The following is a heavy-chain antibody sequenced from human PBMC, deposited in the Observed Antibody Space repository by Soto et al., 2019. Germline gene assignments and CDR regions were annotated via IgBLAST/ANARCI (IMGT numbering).Heavy chain of an antibody. CDR2: IYWDDDK. CDR3: AHRAYYYGSGSYYTH. D-gene: IGHD3-10*01. CDR1: GFSLSTREVG. V-gene: IGHV2-5*02. Sequence: SGPTLVNPRQTLTRTCTFSGFSLSTREVGVGWIRQPPGKALEWLALIYWDDDKRYRPSLKSRLTIVKDTSKNLVILIMTNMDPEDTATYYCAHRAYYYGSGSYYTHWGQGILVTVSS. J-gene: IGHJ4*02.